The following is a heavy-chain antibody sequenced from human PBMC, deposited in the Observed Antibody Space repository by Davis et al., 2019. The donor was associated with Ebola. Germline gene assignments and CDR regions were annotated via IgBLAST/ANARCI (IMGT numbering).Heavy chain of an antibody. CDR1: GFIFKTYT. D-gene: IGHD3-16*01. CDR2: IPYDGKDI. Sequence: GESLKISCAASGFIFKTYTMHWVRQAPGKGLEWVAVIPYDGKDISYAESVRGRFTISRDNSKNTLHLQMNSLRTEDTALYYCVREIYDYVWLAYFHYWGQGTLVTVPS. V-gene: IGHV3-30*04. CDR3: VREIYDYVWLAYFHY. J-gene: IGHJ4*02.